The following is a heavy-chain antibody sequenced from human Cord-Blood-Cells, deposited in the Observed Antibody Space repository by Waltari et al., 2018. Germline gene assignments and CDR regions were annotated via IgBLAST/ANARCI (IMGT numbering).Heavy chain of an antibody. CDR3: ASEPGHEYYGSGSG. J-gene: IGHJ4*02. CDR2: INAGNGNT. CDR1: GYTFTSYA. V-gene: IGHV1-3*01. D-gene: IGHD3-10*01. Sequence: QVQLVQSGAEVKKPGASVKVSCKASGYTFTSYAMHWVRQAPGQRLEWMGWINAGNGNTKYSQKFQGRVTITRDTAARTAYMELSSLRSEDTAVYYCASEPGHEYYGSGSGWGQGTLVTVSS.